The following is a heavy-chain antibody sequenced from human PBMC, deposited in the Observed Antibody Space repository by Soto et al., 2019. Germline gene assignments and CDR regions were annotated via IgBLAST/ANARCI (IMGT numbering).Heavy chain of an antibody. Sequence: SVKVSCKASGGTFSSYAISWVRQAPGQGLEWMGGIIPISGTANYAQKLQGRVTITADESTSTAYMELSSLRSEDTAVYYCSRSQGSSTSLEIYDYYYYGMDVWGQGTRVTVAS. CDR2: IIPISGTA. CDR3: SRSQGSSTSLEIYDYYYYGMDV. D-gene: IGHD2-2*01. CDR1: GGTFSSYA. V-gene: IGHV1-69*13. J-gene: IGHJ6*02.